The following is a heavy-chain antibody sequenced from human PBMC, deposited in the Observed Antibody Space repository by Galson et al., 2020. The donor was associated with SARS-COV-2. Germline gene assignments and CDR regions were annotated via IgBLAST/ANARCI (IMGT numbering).Heavy chain of an antibody. CDR1: VYVFTTYG. Sequence: ASVKVSCKASVYVFTTYGITRVRKDPGQGLQRVGYINGYNGNTNYAQKLQGRVTMTTDKSTSTAYMELRSLSSDDTAVYYCARDRIAARPLYRYGMDVWGQGTTVTVSS. J-gene: IGHJ6*02. CDR2: INGYNGNT. D-gene: IGHD6-6*01. V-gene: IGHV1-18*04. CDR3: ARDRIAARPLYRYGMDV.